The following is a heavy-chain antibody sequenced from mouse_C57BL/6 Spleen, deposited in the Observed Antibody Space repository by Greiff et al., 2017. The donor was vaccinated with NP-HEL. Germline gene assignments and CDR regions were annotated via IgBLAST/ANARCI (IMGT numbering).Heavy chain of an antibody. J-gene: IGHJ1*03. CDR2: IDPEDGET. V-gene: IGHV14-2*01. D-gene: IGHD1-1*01. Sequence: EVKLVESGAELVKPGASVKLSCTASGFNIKDYYMHWVKQRTEQGLEWIGRIDPEDGETKYAPKFQGKATITADTSSNTAYLQLSSLTSEDTAVYYCASITTVRFDVWGTGTTVTVSS. CDR1: GFNIKDYY. CDR3: ASITTVRFDV.